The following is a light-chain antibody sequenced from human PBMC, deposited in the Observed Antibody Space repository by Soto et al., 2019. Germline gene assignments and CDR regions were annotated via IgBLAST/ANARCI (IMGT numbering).Light chain of an antibody. CDR3: QKYNSAPPLT. CDR2: AAS. J-gene: IGKJ4*01. CDR1: QGISNY. V-gene: IGKV1-27*01. Sequence: DLQVTQSPSSVSASVGDRVTITCRASQGISNYLAWYQQKPGKVPKLLIYAASTLQSGVPSRFSGSGSGTDFTLTISSLQPEDVATYYCQKYNSAPPLTFGGGTKVEIK.